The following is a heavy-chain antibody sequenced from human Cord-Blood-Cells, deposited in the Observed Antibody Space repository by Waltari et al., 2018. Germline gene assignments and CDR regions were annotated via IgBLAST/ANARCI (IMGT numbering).Heavy chain of an antibody. CDR3: AGAGLVMRGPGHYGMDV. J-gene: IGHJ6*02. CDR2: INPIGGST. V-gene: IGHV1-46*03. D-gene: IGHD2-21*01. CDR1: GYTFTSYH. Sequence: QVQLVQSGAEVKKPGASVKVSCKASGYTFTSYHMHWVRQAPGQGLEWIGIINPIGGSTSDAQKFQSRGTITRDTSTRTVYMALGSVRSEDTAVYYCAGAGLVMRGPGHYGMDVWAKGPRSPSP.